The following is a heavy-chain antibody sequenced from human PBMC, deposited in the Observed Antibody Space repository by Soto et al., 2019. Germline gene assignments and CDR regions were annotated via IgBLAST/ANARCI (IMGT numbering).Heavy chain of an antibody. V-gene: IGHV3-23*01. D-gene: IGHD3-16*01. Sequence: EVQLLESGGGLVQPGGSLRLSCAASGCTFSSYAMSWVRQAPGKGLEWVSAISGSGGSTYYADSVKGRFTISRDNSKNTLYLQMNSLRAEDTAVYYCAKDVMITFGGGPFDYWGQGTLVTVSS. CDR1: GCTFSSYA. J-gene: IGHJ4*02. CDR3: AKDVMITFGGGPFDY. CDR2: ISGSGGST.